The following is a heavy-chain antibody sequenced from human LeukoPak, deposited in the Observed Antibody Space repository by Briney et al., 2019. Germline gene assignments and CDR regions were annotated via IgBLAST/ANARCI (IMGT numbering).Heavy chain of an antibody. CDR2: IYSGGST. CDR1: GFTVSSNY. D-gene: IGHD3-10*01. CDR3: VTMVRGSYYYYMDV. J-gene: IGHJ6*03. Sequence: GGSLRLSCAASGFTVSSNYMSWVRQAPGKGLEWVSVIYSGGSTYYADSVKGRFTISRDNSKNALYLQMNSLRAEDTAVYYCVTMVRGSYYYYMDVWGKGTTVTISS. V-gene: IGHV3-53*01.